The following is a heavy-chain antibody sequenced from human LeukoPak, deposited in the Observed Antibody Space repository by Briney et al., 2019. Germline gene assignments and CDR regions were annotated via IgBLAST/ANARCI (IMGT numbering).Heavy chain of an antibody. Sequence: ASVKVSCKASGGTFSSYAISWVRQAPGQGLEWMGRIIPILGIANYAQKFQGRVTITADESTSTAYMELSSLRSEDTAVYYCARGFAAARRWYDYWGQGTLVTVSS. J-gene: IGHJ4*02. CDR3: ARGFAAARRWYDY. D-gene: IGHD6-6*01. V-gene: IGHV1-69*04. CDR1: GGTFSSYA. CDR2: IIPILGIA.